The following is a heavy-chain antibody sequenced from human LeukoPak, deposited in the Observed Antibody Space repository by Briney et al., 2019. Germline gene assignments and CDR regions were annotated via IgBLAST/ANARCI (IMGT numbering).Heavy chain of an antibody. CDR3: ARAATAYYYMDV. J-gene: IGHJ6*03. Sequence: PGGSLRLSCAASGFTFSSYDMHWVRHATGKGLEWVSAIGTAGDTYYPGSVKGRFTISRENAKNSLYLQMNSLRAGDTAVYYCARAATAYYYMDVWGKGTTVTVSS. V-gene: IGHV3-13*01. CDR1: GFTFSSYD. CDR2: IGTAGDT. D-gene: IGHD5-24*01.